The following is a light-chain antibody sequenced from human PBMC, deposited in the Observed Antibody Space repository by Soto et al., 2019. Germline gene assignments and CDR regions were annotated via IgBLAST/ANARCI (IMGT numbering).Light chain of an antibody. Sequence: QPVLTQSPSASAPLGASVKLTCTLSSGHSSYVTAWHQQQPEKGPRYLMKLYSDGSHSKGDGIPDRFSGSSSGAERYLTISSLQSEDEADYYCQTWDTGIVVFGGGTKVTVL. CDR3: QTWDTGIVV. J-gene: IGLJ2*01. V-gene: IGLV4-69*01. CDR1: SGHSSYV. CDR2: LYSDGSH.